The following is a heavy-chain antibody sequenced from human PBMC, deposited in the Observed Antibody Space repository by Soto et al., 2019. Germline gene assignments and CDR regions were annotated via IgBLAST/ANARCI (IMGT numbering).Heavy chain of an antibody. CDR1: GGSFSGYY. V-gene: IGHV4-34*01. Sequence: PSETLSLTCAVYGGSFSGYYWIWIRQPPGKGLEWIGEINHSGSTNYNPSLKSRVTISVDTSKNQFSLKLSSVTAADTAVYYCARTPTSSSKTQLRKNYYYYYMDVWGKGTTVTVSS. D-gene: IGHD6-13*01. CDR2: INHSGST. J-gene: IGHJ6*03. CDR3: ARTPTSSSKTQLRKNYYYYYMDV.